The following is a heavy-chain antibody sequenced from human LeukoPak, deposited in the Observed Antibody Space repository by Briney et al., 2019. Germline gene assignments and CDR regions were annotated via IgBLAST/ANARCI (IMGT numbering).Heavy chain of an antibody. Sequence: GGSLRLSCAASGFSFSYHWMSWVRQAPGKGLEWVANIKQDGTEKYYVDSVKGRFIISRDNAKKSLYLPMNSLRVEDTAVYYCARDAEVGTLFGVLSRYNWFDPWGQGALVTVSS. CDR1: GFSFSYHW. CDR3: ARDAEVGTLFGVLSRYNWFDP. D-gene: IGHD3-3*01. J-gene: IGHJ5*02. V-gene: IGHV3-7*01. CDR2: IKQDGTEK.